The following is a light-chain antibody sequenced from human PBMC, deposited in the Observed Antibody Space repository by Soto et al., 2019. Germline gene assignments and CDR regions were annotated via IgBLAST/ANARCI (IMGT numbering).Light chain of an antibody. CDR2: DAS. CDR1: QNINNW. V-gene: IGKV1-5*01. CDR3: QQYNSYWT. J-gene: IGKJ1*01. Sequence: DIQMTQSPSTLSASVGNRITITCRASQNINNWLAWKQQKPRKAPKLLFYDASSLESGVPSRFSGSGSGTEFILTFSSLQPDDFATYYCQQYNSYWTFGQGTKV.